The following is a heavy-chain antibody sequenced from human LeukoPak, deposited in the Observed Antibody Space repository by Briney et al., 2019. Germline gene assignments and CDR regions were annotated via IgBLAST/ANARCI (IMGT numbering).Heavy chain of an antibody. CDR3: AREGRGYGTKYLYFDS. CDR2: IYYSGST. V-gene: IGHV4-31*03. Sequence: SETLSLTCTVSGGSISSGGYYWGWIRQHPGKGLEWIGYIYYSGSTYYNPSLKGRVTMSVNTSKNQFSLKLSSVTAADTAVYYCAREGRGYGTKYLYFDSWGQGTLVTVSS. D-gene: IGHD5-12*01. J-gene: IGHJ4*02. CDR1: GGSISSGGYY.